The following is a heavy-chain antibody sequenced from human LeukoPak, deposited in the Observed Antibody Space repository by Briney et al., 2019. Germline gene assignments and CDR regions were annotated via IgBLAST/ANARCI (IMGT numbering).Heavy chain of an antibody. CDR1: GGTFSSYA. V-gene: IGHV1-69*06. J-gene: IGHJ4*02. CDR2: IIPIFGTA. Sequence: ASVKVSCKASGGTFSSYAISWVRQAPGQGLEWMGGIIPIFGTANYAQKFQGRVTITADKSTSTAYMELSSLRSEDTAVYYCARGGDLMTTVVRFDYWGQGTLVTVSS. CDR3: ARGGDLMTTVVRFDY. D-gene: IGHD4-23*01.